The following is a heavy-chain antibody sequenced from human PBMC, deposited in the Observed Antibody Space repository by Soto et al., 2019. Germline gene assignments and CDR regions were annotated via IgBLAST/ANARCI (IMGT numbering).Heavy chain of an antibody. D-gene: IGHD6-13*01. J-gene: IGHJ4*02. CDR3: AKDLDKAAAGTGYFFDH. CDR2: ISSSGGST. CDR1: GFTFSSYP. V-gene: IGHV3-23*01. Sequence: EVQLLESGGGLVQPGQSLRLSCAASGFTFSSYPMNWVRQAPGMGLEWVSAISSSGGSTYYAGSVKGRFTISRDNSKNTLSLQMNSLRAEDTAVYYCAKDLDKAAAGTGYFFDHWGQGTLVTVSS.